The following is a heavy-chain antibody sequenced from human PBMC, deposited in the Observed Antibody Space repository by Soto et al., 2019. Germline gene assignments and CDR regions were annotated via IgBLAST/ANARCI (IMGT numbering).Heavy chain of an antibody. Sequence: PSGTLSLTCGVSGGSFSGFFWTWIRQPPGKSLEWIGEVNHIGITNYNPSLRSRLNLSIDTAKKQFSLKLTSVTAADTAVYYCARATQFFYDSRGYSKNFDFWGQGTLVTVSS. J-gene: IGHJ4*02. V-gene: IGHV4-34*01. CDR1: GGSFSGFF. CDR2: VNHIGIT. CDR3: ARATQFFYDSRGYSKNFDF. D-gene: IGHD3-22*01.